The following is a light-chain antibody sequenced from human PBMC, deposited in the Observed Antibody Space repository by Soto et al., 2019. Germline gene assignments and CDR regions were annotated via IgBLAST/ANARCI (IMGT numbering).Light chain of an antibody. Sequence: EIVLTQSPGTLSLSPGERATLSCRASQSVGSSYLAWYQQKPGQAPRLLIYGASTRATGIPARFSGSGSGTDSTLTISRLQPEDCAVYYWQQYDYWPRTFGQGTKVDIK. CDR3: QQYDYWPRT. CDR2: GAS. V-gene: IGKV3-20*01. CDR1: QSVGSSY. J-gene: IGKJ1*01.